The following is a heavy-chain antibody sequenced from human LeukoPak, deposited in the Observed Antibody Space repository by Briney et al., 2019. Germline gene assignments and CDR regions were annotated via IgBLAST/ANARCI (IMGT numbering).Heavy chain of an antibody. CDR3: ASEWRVRGVFDY. V-gene: IGHV3-23*01. CDR1: GFTFSSYG. J-gene: IGHJ4*02. Sequence: PGGSLRLSCAASGFTFSSYGMSWVRQAPGKGLEWVSAISGSGGSTYYADSVKGRFTISRDNSKNTLYLQMNSLRAEDTAVYYCASEWRVRGVFDYWGQGTLVTVSS. D-gene: IGHD3-10*01. CDR2: ISGSGGST.